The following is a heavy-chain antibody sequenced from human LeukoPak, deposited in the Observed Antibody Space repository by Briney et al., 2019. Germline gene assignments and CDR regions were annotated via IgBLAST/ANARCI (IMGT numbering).Heavy chain of an antibody. J-gene: IGHJ4*02. Sequence: PSETLSLTCTVSGGSISSYYWSWIRQPPGKGLEWIGYIYYSGSTYYNPSLKSRVTISVDTSKNQFSLNLNSVTAADTAVYYCARQRWGDYGRVDYWGQGTLVTVSS. D-gene: IGHD4/OR15-4a*01. CDR3: ARQRWGDYGRVDY. V-gene: IGHV4-59*04. CDR2: IYYSGST. CDR1: GGSISSYY.